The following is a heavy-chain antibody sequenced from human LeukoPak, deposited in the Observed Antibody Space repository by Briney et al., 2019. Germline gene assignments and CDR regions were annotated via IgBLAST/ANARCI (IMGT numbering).Heavy chain of an antibody. Sequence: PGGSLRLSCAASGFTFSSYAMHWVRQAPGKGLGWVAVISYDGSNKYYADSVKGRFTISRDNSKNTLYLQMNSLRAEDTAVYYCAMEAVAADFDYWGQGTLVTVSS. J-gene: IGHJ4*02. CDR3: AMEAVAADFDY. CDR1: GFTFSSYA. D-gene: IGHD6-19*01. CDR2: ISYDGSNK. V-gene: IGHV3-30-3*01.